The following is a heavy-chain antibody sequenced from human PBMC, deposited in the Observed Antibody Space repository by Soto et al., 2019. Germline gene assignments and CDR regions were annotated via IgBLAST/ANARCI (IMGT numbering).Heavy chain of an antibody. J-gene: IGHJ3*02. D-gene: IGHD3-22*01. Sequence: ASVKVSCKASGYTFTGYYMHWVRQAPGQGLEWMGWINPNSGGTNYAQKFQGWVTMTRDTSISTAYMELSRLRSDDTAVYYCARDPGYYYDSSGPPSRTNAFDIWGQGTMVTVSS. CDR1: GYTFTGYY. CDR2: INPNSGGT. CDR3: ARDPGYYYDSSGPPSRTNAFDI. V-gene: IGHV1-2*04.